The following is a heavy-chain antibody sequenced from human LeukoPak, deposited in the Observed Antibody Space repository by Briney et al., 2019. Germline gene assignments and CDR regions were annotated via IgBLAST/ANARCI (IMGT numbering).Heavy chain of an antibody. CDR3: ARVQTIRNINWFDP. V-gene: IGHV3-21*01. CDR1: GFTFSSYS. Sequence: GGSLRLSCAASGFTFSSYSMNWVRQAPGKGLEWVSSISSSSSYIYYADSVKGRFTISRDNAKSSLYLQMNSLRAEDTAVYYCARVQTIRNINWFDPWGQGTLVTVSS. D-gene: IGHD2/OR15-2a*01. CDR2: ISSSSSYI. J-gene: IGHJ5*02.